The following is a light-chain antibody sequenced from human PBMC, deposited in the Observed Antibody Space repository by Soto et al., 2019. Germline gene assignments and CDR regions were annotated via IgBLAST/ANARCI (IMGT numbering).Light chain of an antibody. CDR3: QQSYRTPLT. CDR2: AAS. CDR1: ETISDY. V-gene: IGKV1-39*01. Sequence: DIQMTQFPSSLSASVGDRVTITCRAGETISDYLNWYQHKPGTAPKLLIFAASSLQSGVPSRFSGGGSGTNFTLTITSLQPEDFVTYYCQQSYRTPLTFGGGTKVEIQ. J-gene: IGKJ4*01.